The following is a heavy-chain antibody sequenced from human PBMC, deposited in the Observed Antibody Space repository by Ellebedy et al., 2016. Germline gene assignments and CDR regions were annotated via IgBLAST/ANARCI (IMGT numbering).Heavy chain of an antibody. CDR2: LYYSAST. J-gene: IGHJ4*02. CDR3: ARASTYGNIKFLFIKDFDY. CDR1: GGSVSSGSYY. Sequence: SETLSLTXTVSGGSVSSGSYYWSWIRQPPGKGLEWIGFLYYSASTNYNPSLKSRVTISVDTSKNQFSLNLSSVTAADTAVYYCARASTYGNIKFLFIKDFDYWGQGTLVTVSS. D-gene: IGHD4-17*01. V-gene: IGHV4-61*01.